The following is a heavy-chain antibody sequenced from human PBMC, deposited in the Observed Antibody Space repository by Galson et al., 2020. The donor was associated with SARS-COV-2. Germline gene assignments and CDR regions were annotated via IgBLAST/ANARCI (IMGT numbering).Heavy chain of an antibody. Sequence: SETLSLTCTVSGGSISSYYWSWIRQPPGKGLEWIGYIYYSGSTNYNPSLKSRVTISVDTSKNQFSLKLSSVTAADTAVYYCARVALSDYYYYGMDVWGQGTTVTVSS. CDR3: ARVALSDYYYYGMDV. V-gene: IGHV4-59*01. J-gene: IGHJ6*02. D-gene: IGHD1-26*01. CDR2: IYYSGST. CDR1: GGSISSYY.